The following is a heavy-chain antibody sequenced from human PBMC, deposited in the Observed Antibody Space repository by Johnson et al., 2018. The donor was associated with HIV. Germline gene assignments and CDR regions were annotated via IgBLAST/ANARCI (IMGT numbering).Heavy chain of an antibody. CDR3: ARDRGWGYVGGNSWNAFDI. V-gene: IGHV3-30*04. CDR2: ISYDGSNK. Sequence: QVQLVESGGGVVQPGRPLRLSCAASGFTFSSYAMHWVRQAPGKGLEWVAVISYDGSNKYYADSVKGRLTVSRDNFKNTLHLQMNSLRGEATAVYYCARDRGWGYVGGNSWNAFDIWGQGTMVTVSS. CDR1: GFTFSSYA. J-gene: IGHJ3*02. D-gene: IGHD4-23*01.